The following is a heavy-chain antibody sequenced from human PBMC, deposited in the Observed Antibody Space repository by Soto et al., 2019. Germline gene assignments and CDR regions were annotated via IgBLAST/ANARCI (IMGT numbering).Heavy chain of an antibody. CDR1: GGSFSGYY. V-gene: IGHV4-34*01. Sequence: SETLSLTCAVYGGSFSGYYWTWIRQTPGKGLEWIGEINHSGSTNYKPSLKSRISMSADTSKKQFSLNLTSVTAADTAVYYCARGECSSNYCFTRWALDIWGQGTVVTVSS. J-gene: IGHJ3*02. CDR2: INHSGST. D-gene: IGHD2-2*01. CDR3: ARGECSSNYCFTRWALDI.